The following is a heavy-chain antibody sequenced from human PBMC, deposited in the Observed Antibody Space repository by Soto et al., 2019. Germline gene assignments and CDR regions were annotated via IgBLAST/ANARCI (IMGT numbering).Heavy chain of an antibody. V-gene: IGHV3-48*02. CDR2: ISSSSSTI. D-gene: IGHD6-13*01. Sequence: RRLSCAASGFTFSSYSMNRVRQAPGKGLEWVSYISSSSSTIYYADSVKGRFTISRDNAKNSLYLQMNSLRDEDTAVYYCARGRYSSSWYGPYYYYGMDVWAKGPRSPSP. J-gene: IGHJ6*02. CDR1: GFTFSSYS. CDR3: ARGRYSSSWYGPYYYYGMDV.